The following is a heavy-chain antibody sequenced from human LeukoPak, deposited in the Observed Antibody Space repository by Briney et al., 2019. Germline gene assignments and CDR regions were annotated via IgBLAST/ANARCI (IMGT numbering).Heavy chain of an antibody. CDR3: AREDSAGIAAAGTCYYGMDV. J-gene: IGHJ6*02. CDR2: INPNSGGT. Sequence: GASVKVSCLASGYTFTGYYMHWVRQAPGQGREWMGWINPNSGGTNYAQKFQGRVTMTRDTSISTAYMELSRLRSDDTAVYYCAREDSAGIAAAGTCYYGMDVWGQGTTVTVSS. CDR1: GYTFTGYY. D-gene: IGHD6-13*01. V-gene: IGHV1-2*02.